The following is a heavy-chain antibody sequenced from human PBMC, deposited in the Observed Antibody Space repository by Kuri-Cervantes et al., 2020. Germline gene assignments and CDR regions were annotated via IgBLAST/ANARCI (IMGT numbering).Heavy chain of an antibody. CDR2: MNPNSGNT. CDR1: GGTFSSYA. J-gene: IGHJ5*02. D-gene: IGHD3-10*01. CDR3: ARAFTMVRGVFTLLGWFDP. V-gene: IGHV1-8*02. Sequence: ASVKVSCKASGGTFSSYAISWVRQAPGQGLEWMGWMNPNSGNTGYAQKFQGRVTTTRNTSISTAYMELSSLRSEDTAVYYCARAFTMVRGVFTLLGWFDPWGQGTLVTVSS.